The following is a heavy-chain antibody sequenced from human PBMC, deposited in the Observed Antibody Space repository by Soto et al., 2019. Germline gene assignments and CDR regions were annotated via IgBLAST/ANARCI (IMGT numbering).Heavy chain of an antibody. D-gene: IGHD3-16*01. V-gene: IGHV1-8*01. Sequence: ASGNVCCESSGYSFTNSYVSWVRQATGQGLEWMGWMNPGSGDTGYAQKFQGRVTMTRDISIATAYMELSSLRSDDTAIYYCARMETFGSLNWFDPWGQGTLVTVSS. CDR2: MNPGSGDT. J-gene: IGHJ5*02. CDR1: GYSFTNSY. CDR3: ARMETFGSLNWFDP.